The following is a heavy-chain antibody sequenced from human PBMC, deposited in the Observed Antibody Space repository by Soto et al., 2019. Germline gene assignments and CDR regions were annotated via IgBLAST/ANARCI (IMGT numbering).Heavy chain of an antibody. V-gene: IGHV4-34*01. Sequence: QVQLQQCGAGLLKPSETLSLTCAVYGGSFSGYYWSWIRQPPGKGLEWIGEINHSGSTNYNPHLKSRVTISVDTSTKQFSLKLSSVTAADTAVYYCARENLGYCSGGSCYYTPNAFDIWGQGTMVTVSS. CDR2: INHSGST. CDR3: ARENLGYCSGGSCYYTPNAFDI. J-gene: IGHJ3*02. CDR1: GGSFSGYY. D-gene: IGHD2-15*01.